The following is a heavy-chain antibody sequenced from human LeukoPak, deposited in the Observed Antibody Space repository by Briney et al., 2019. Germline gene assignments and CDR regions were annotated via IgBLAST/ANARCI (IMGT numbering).Heavy chain of an antibody. CDR2: INHSGST. CDR3: ARYSGGSSY. Sequence: SETLSLTCAVYGGSFSGYYWSWIRQPPGKGLDGIGEINHSGSTNYNPSLKSRVTISVDTSKNQFSLKLSSVTAADTAVYYCARYSGGSSYWGQGTLVTVSS. CDR1: GGSFSGYY. J-gene: IGHJ4*02. D-gene: IGHD2-15*01. V-gene: IGHV4-34*01.